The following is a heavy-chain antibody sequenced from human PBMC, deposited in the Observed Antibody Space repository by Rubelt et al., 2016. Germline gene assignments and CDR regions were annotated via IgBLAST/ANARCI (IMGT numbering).Heavy chain of an antibody. D-gene: IGHD1-26*01. Sequence: QVQLQQSGPGLVKPSQTLSLTCTVSGGSISSGGYYWSWIRQHPGKGLEWIGYIYYSGSTYYNPSLKSRVTISVETSKNQFSLKLSSVTAEDTAVYYCAREAVGGATTRWGQGTLVTVSS. J-gene: IGHJ4*02. V-gene: IGHV4-31*03. CDR1: GGSISSGGYY. CDR3: AREAVGGATTR. CDR2: IYYSGST.